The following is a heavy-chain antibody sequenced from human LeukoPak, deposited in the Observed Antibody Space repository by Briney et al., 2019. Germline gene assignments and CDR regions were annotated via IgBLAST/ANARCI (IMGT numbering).Heavy chain of an antibody. Sequence: PGGSLRLSCAASGFTFSSYAMHWVRQAPGKGLEWVAVISYDGSNKYYADSVKGRFTISRDNSKNTLYLQMNSLRAEDTAVYYCARAGPMYYYDSSGYYREWFDPWGQGTLVTVSS. CDR3: ARAGPMYYYDSSGYYREWFDP. CDR2: ISYDGSNK. D-gene: IGHD3-22*01. J-gene: IGHJ5*02. CDR1: GFTFSSYA. V-gene: IGHV3-30-3*01.